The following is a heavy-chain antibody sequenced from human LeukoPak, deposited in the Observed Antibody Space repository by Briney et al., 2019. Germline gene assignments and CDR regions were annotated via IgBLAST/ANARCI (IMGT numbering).Heavy chain of an antibody. D-gene: IGHD2-15*01. CDR2: ISSSGSTI. J-gene: IGHJ4*02. Sequence: PGGSLRLSCAASGFTFSDYYMSWIRQAPGKGLEWVSYISSSGSTIYYADSVKGRFTISRDNAKNSLYLQMNSLRAEDTAVYYCASRYCSGGRCYFPWCGEGTLVTVSS. CDR1: GFTFSDYY. V-gene: IGHV3-11*04. CDR3: ASRYCSGGRCYFPW.